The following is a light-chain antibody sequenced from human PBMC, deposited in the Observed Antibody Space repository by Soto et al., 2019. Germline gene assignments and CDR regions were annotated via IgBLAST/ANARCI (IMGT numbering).Light chain of an antibody. J-gene: IGKJ2*01. CDR3: QQSYSTPT. CDR1: QSISSY. Sequence: DIQMTQSQSSLSASVGDRVTITCRASQSISSYLNWYQQKPGKAPKLLIYAASSLQSGVPSRFSGNGSGTDFPLTISSLQPADFATYYCQQSYSTPTFGQGTKLEIK. CDR2: AAS. V-gene: IGKV1-39*01.